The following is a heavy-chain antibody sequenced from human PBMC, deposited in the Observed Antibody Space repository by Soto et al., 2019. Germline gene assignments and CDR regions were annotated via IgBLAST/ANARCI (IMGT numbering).Heavy chain of an antibody. V-gene: IGHV3-30*18. CDR3: VKEHASPYCGGDCYSGVVGGNFDY. J-gene: IGHJ4*02. CDR1: GFTFSSYG. D-gene: IGHD2-21*02. Sequence: QVQLVESGGGVVQPGRSLRLSCAVSGFTFSSYGSHWVRQAPGKGLEWVAVISYDGSNTYYADSVKGRFTISRDNSKNTLYLQMNSRRAEDTAVYYCVKEHASPYCGGDCYSGVVGGNFDYWGQGTLVTVSS. CDR2: ISYDGSNT.